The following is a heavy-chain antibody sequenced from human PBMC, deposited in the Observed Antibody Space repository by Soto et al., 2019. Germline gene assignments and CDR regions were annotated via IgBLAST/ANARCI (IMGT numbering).Heavy chain of an antibody. CDR2: ISSSSSYI. CDR3: ARDLGMMATIPRAFDI. D-gene: IGHD5-12*01. Sequence: EVQLVESGGGLVQPGGSLRLSCAASGFTFSSYSMNWVRQAPGKGLEWVSSISSSSSYIYYADSVKGRFTISRDNAKNSLYLQMNSLRAEDTAVYYCARDLGMMATIPRAFDIWGQGTMVTVSS. J-gene: IGHJ3*02. V-gene: IGHV3-21*01. CDR1: GFTFSSYS.